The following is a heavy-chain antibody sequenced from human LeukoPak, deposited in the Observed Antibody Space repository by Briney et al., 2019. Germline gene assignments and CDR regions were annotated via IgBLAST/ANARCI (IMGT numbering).Heavy chain of an antibody. J-gene: IGHJ5*02. Sequence: GGSLRLSCAASGFTFVSYAMSWVRQAPGKGLEWVSAISGGGETIYYADSVKGRFAISRDNSKNTLYLQMNGLRAEDTAVYYCAREGLSSGWHLFDPWGQGTLVTVSS. CDR1: GFTFVSYA. CDR2: ISGGGETI. D-gene: IGHD6-19*01. V-gene: IGHV3-23*01. CDR3: AREGLSSGWHLFDP.